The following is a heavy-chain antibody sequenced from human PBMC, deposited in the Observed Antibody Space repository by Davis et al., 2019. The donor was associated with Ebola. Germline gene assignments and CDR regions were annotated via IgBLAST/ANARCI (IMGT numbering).Heavy chain of an antibody. CDR3: ARGGSRGVHHGMDV. CDR2: IYYRSKWYS. V-gene: IGHV6-1*01. D-gene: IGHD3-10*01. J-gene: IGHJ6*02. Sequence: QTLSLTRAISGDSVPSHGSAWNWTRQSPSRGLEWLGRIYYRSKWYSDYAVSVKSRVIINADTSKNQFSLQLNSVTPEDTAVYYCARGGSRGVHHGMDVWGQGTTVTVSS. CDR1: GDSVPSHGSA.